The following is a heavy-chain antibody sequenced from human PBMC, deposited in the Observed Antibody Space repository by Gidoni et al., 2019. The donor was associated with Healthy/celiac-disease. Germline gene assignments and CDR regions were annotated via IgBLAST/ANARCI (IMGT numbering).Heavy chain of an antibody. D-gene: IGHD3-22*01. V-gene: IGHV3-21*04. Sequence: APGKGLEWVSTISRNSRNIYYAESVKGRFTISRDNSKNTMYLQMNSLRDGDTAIYFCAQEKLITESVGLQNWGQGTLVTVSS. J-gene: IGHJ4*02. CDR3: AQEKLITESVGLQN. CDR2: ISRNSRNI.